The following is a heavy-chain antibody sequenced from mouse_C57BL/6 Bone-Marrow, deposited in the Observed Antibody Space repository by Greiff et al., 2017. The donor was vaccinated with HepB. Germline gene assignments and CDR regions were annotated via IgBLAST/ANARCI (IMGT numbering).Heavy chain of an antibody. V-gene: IGHV5-6*01. CDR1: GFTFSTSG. Sequence: EVKLVESGGDLVKPGGSLKLSCAASGFTFSTSGMSWVRQTPDKRLEWVATINTGGTYTYYADSVRGRFTISRETAKNTLFLLMSSLKSEDSAIYYCARDRFDYYFDYWGQGTTLTVSA. J-gene: IGHJ2*01. CDR3: ARDRFDYYFDY. CDR2: INTGGTYT.